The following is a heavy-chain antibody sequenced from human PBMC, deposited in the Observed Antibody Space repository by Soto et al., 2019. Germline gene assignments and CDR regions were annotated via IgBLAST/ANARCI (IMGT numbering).Heavy chain of an antibody. CDR2: IVPIYRTA. J-gene: IGHJ4*02. CDR3: ARDSGAKLSSS. D-gene: IGHD6-13*01. V-gene: IGHV1-69*01. Sequence: QVQLVQSGAEVKKPGSSVKVSCKASGGTFSSYRINWVRPAPGQGLEWVGGIVPIYRTADYAQKFQGRVTITADESARTAYMELRSLKSQDTAVYYCARDSGAKLSSSWGQGTLVTVSS. CDR1: GGTFSSYR.